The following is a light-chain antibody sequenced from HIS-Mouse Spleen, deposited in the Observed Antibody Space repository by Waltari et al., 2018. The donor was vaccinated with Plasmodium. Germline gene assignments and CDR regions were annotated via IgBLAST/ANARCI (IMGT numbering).Light chain of an antibody. J-gene: IGKJ3*01. Sequence: EIVMTQSPATLSVSPGERATLSCRASQSVSSNLAWSQQKPGQAPRLLIYGATTRATGIPARCSGSGSGTEFTLTISSLQSEDFAVYYCQQYNNWSFTFGPGTKVDIK. CDR2: GAT. CDR3: QQYNNWSFT. V-gene: IGKV3-15*01. CDR1: QSVSSN.